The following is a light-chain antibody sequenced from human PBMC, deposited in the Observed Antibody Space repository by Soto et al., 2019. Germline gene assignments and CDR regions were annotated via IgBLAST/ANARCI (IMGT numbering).Light chain of an antibody. Sequence: EIVLTQSPGTLSLSPGERATLSCRASQSVRNSYLAWYRQKPGQAPRLLIYGASTRATGIPARFSGSGSGTEFTLTISSLQSEDFTVYYCQQRTKWRTFGQGTKVDIK. CDR1: QSVRNSY. CDR2: GAS. V-gene: IGKV3D-20*02. CDR3: QQRTKWRT. J-gene: IGKJ1*01.